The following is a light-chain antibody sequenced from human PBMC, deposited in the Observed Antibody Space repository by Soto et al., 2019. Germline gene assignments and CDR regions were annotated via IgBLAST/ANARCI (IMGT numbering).Light chain of an antibody. Sequence: EIVLTQSPGTQSLSPGERATLSCRASQSVMSNYVAWYHQKPGQAPRLLIYDASNRATGIPARFSGSGSGTDFTLTIRRLQSEDFAVYYCQQYNNWPPITFGQGTRLEIK. V-gene: IGKV3-20*01. CDR3: QQYNNWPPIT. CDR1: QSVMSNY. J-gene: IGKJ5*01. CDR2: DAS.